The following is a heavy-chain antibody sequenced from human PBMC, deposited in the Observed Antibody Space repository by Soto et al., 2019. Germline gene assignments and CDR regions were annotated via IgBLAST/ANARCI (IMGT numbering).Heavy chain of an antibody. J-gene: IGHJ5*01. V-gene: IGHV1-69*08. CDR1: GSTFSNHI. D-gene: IGHD5-12*01. Sequence: QVQLVQSGAEVKKPGSSVKVSCKASGSTFSNHIITWVRQAPGQGLEWMGRIIPILDITNYAQKFQGRVTITADKSTTTAYMEVSSLSSDDTAVYSCARDSPIGSTFSGHDDIDSWGQGTLVTVSS. CDR3: ARDSPIGSTFSGHDDIDS. CDR2: IIPILDIT.